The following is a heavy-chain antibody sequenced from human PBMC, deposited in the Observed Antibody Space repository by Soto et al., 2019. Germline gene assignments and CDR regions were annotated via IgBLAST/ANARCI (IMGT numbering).Heavy chain of an antibody. V-gene: IGHV3-74*01. CDR1: GFTFSSYW. D-gene: IGHD3-3*01. Sequence: GGSLRLSCAASGFTFSSYWMHWVRQVPGKGLVWVSRINSDGSSTTYADSVKGRFTISRDNAKNTLYLQMNSLRAEDTAVYYCARGSYYDVWWGNHWGQGTQVTVSS. CDR2: INSDGSST. CDR3: ARGSYYDVWWGNH. J-gene: IGHJ4*02.